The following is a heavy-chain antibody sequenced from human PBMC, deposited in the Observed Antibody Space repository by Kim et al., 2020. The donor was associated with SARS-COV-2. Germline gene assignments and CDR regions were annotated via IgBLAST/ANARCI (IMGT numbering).Heavy chain of an antibody. J-gene: IGHJ1*01. CDR2: IDAAGNAV. CDR1: GFSLSGSW. D-gene: IGHD3-10*01. Sequence: GGSLRLSCAGSGFSLSGSWMHWVRQAPGKGLLWVANIDAAGNAVTTADSVKGRFTISRDTSKNTLFLQMNSLRNEDTAVYYCAKGGFGWTGSALNFWGQG. CDR3: AKGGFGWTGSALNF. V-gene: IGHV3-74*01.